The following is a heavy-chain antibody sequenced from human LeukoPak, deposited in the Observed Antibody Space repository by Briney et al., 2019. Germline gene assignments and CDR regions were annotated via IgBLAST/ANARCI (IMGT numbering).Heavy chain of an antibody. V-gene: IGHV1-3*01. Sequence: GASVQVSCKASGYTFTSYAKHWVRQAPGQRLEWMGWINAGNGNTKYSQKFQGRVTITRDTSASTAYMELSSLRSEDTAVYYCASAAAGTGEYFQHWGQGTLVTVSS. D-gene: IGHD6-13*01. CDR3: ASAAAGTGEYFQH. CDR1: GYTFTSYA. CDR2: INAGNGNT. J-gene: IGHJ1*01.